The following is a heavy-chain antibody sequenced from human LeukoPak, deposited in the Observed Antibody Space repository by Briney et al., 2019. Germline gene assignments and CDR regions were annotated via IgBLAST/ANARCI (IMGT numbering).Heavy chain of an antibody. CDR1: GGSISTYNW. V-gene: IGHV4-4*02. CDR2: IYTSGST. CDR3: AAMTTVTMYSYFFDS. J-gene: IGHJ4*02. D-gene: IGHD4-17*01. Sequence: SGTLSLTCAVSGGSISTYNWWSWVRQPPGKGLEWIGRIYTSGSTNYNPSLKSRVTISVDSSTNHFSLRLTSVTAADTAIYYCAAMTTVTMYSYFFDSWGQGTLLTVSS.